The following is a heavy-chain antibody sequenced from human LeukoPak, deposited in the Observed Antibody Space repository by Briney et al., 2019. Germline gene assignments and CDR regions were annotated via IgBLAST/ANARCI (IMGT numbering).Heavy chain of an antibody. Sequence: GGSLRLSCAASGFTFSSYSMNWVRQAPGKGLEWVSFISSSSTTIYYIDSVKGRFTISRDNAKNSLYLQMNSLRAEDTAVYYCASYYGGPAFDYWGQGTLDTVSS. J-gene: IGHJ4*02. CDR1: GFTFSSYS. D-gene: IGHD4-23*01. CDR3: ASYYGGPAFDY. CDR2: ISSSSTTI. V-gene: IGHV3-48*01.